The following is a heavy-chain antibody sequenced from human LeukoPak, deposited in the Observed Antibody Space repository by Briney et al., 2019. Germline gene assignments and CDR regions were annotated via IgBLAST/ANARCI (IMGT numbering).Heavy chain of an antibody. J-gene: IGHJ4*02. Sequence: GGSLRLSCAASGFTFSSYSMSWVRQAPGKGLEWVSSISSSSSYIYYADSVKGRFTISRDNAKNSLYLQMNSLRAEDTAVYYCARDGASSSSWFDYWGQGTLVTVSS. V-gene: IGHV3-21*01. D-gene: IGHD6-13*01. CDR3: ARDGASSSSWFDY. CDR1: GFTFSSYS. CDR2: ISSSSSYI.